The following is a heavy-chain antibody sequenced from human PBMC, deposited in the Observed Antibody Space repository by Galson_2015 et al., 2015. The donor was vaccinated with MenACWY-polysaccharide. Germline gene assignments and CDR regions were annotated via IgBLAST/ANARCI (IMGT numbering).Heavy chain of an antibody. V-gene: IGHV4-59*01. D-gene: IGHD2-15*01. CDR3: AREPTFSDGSFGCFDP. CDR1: GGSLTAYY. J-gene: IGHJ5*02. CDR2: IYYSGST. Sequence: ETLSLTCSVSGGSLTAYYWAWIRPPPGKGLEWIGCIYYSGSTKYSPSLNSRVTISVDTSNNQFSLKLSSVTAADTAVYYCAREPTFSDGSFGCFDPWGQGTPVTVSS.